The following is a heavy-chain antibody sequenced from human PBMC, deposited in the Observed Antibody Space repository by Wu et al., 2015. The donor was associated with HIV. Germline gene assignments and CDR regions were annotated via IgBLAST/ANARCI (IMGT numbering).Heavy chain of an antibody. Sequence: QVQLVQSGAEVKKPGASVKVSCKASGYTFTSYGISWVRQAPGQGLEWMGWISGYNGNTNYAQKLQGRVTVTTDTSTSTAYMELRSLRSDDTAVYYCARDNPYYYDSSGYFPSDAFDIWAKGQWSSSLQ. CDR1: GYTFTSYG. CDR3: ARDNPYYYDSSGYFPSDAFDI. CDR2: ISGYNGNT. D-gene: IGHD3-22*01. V-gene: IGHV1-18*01. J-gene: IGHJ3*02.